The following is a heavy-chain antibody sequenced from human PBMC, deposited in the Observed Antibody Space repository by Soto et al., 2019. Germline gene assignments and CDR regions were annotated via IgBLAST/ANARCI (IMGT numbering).Heavy chain of an antibody. CDR2: IYYSGST. V-gene: IGHV4-39*01. D-gene: IGHD3-22*01. CDR3: ARLVYDSSGYRPG. CDR1: GGSISSSSYY. J-gene: IGHJ4*02. Sequence: PSETLSLTCTVSGGSISSSSYYWGWIRQPPGKGLERIGSIYYSGSTYYNTSIKSRITISVDTYKNQLSLKLSYVNAADTAVYYCARLVYDSSGYRPGWGQGTLVT.